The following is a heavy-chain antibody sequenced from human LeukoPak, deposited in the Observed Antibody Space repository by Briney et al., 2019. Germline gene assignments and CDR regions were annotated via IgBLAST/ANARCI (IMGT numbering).Heavy chain of an antibody. V-gene: IGHV4-39*07. J-gene: IGHJ4*02. CDR2: MYYSGST. CDR3: ARYAYDSSGYYSFDY. D-gene: IGHD3-22*01. Sequence: PSETLSLTCTVSGGSISSSSYYWGWIRQPPGKGLEWIGSMYYSGSTYYNPSLKSRATISVVTSKNQFSLKLSSVTAADTAVYYCARYAYDSSGYYSFDYWGQGTLVTVSS. CDR1: GGSISSSSYY.